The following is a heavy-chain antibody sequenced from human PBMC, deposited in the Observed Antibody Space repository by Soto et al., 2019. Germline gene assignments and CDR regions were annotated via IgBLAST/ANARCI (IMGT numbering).Heavy chain of an antibody. CDR1: GFTFNYAW. D-gene: IGHD2-2*01. Sequence: GGSLRLSCAASGFTFNYAWMSWVRQAPGKGLEWVGRIKGKPDGGTSDYAAPVKGRFTTSRDDSKNTLYLQMISLKIEDTAVYYCTTYCSSISCYDAFDIWGQGTMVTVSS. CDR3: TTYCSSISCYDAFDI. J-gene: IGHJ3*02. V-gene: IGHV3-15*01. CDR2: IKGKPDGGTS.